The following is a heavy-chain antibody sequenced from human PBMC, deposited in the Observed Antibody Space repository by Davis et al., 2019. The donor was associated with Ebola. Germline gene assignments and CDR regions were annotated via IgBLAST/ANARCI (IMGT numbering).Heavy chain of an antibody. Sequence: SVKVSCKASGYTFTSYGISWVRQAPGQGLELMGGFIPIFGTANYAQKFQGRVTITADKSKSTAYMELSSLRSEDTAVYYCARHSGYLLPYGMDVWGQGTTVTVSS. CDR2: FIPIFGTA. D-gene: IGHD5-12*01. V-gene: IGHV1-69*06. CDR1: GYTFTSYG. J-gene: IGHJ6*02. CDR3: ARHSGYLLPYGMDV.